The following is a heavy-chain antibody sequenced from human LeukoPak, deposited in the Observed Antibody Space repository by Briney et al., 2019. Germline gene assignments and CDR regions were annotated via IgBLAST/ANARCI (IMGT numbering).Heavy chain of an antibody. Sequence: GGSLRLSCAASGFTFDDYAMHWVRQAPGKGLEWVSGISWNSGSIGYADSVKGRFTISRDNTKNSLYLQMNSLRAEDTALYYCAKARGITKNWFDPWGQGTLVTVSS. V-gene: IGHV3-9*01. J-gene: IGHJ5*02. CDR2: ISWNSGSI. CDR3: AKARGITKNWFDP. D-gene: IGHD3-3*01. CDR1: GFTFDDYA.